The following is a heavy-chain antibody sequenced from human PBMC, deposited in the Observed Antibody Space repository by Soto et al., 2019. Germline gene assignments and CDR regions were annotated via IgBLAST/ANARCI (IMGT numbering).Heavy chain of an antibody. Sequence: QVKLVESGGGVVQPGRSLRLSCAASAFNFNLYAIHWVRQAPGKGLEGVAVISFDGSNQYYADSVRGRFNISRDNSKNALSLQMNSLRAEDTAVYYCAREFESRSVYGMDVWGQATTVTVSS. CDR3: AREFESRSVYGMDV. J-gene: IGHJ6*02. D-gene: IGHD3-10*01. CDR1: AFNFNLYA. V-gene: IGHV3-30-3*01. CDR2: ISFDGSNQ.